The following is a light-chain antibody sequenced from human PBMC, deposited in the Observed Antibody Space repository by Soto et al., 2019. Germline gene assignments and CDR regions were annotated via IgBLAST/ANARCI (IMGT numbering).Light chain of an antibody. V-gene: IGLV2-14*01. J-gene: IGLJ1*01. CDR2: DVS. CDR3: SSYISSSTYV. CDR1: SRDIGRYNY. Sequence: QSVLTQPASVSGSPGQSITLSCTGTSRDIGRYNYVSWYQQYPGKAPKFMIYDVSNRPSGVSNRFSGSKSGNTASLTISGLQAEDEADYYCSSYISSSTYVFGTGTKVTVL.